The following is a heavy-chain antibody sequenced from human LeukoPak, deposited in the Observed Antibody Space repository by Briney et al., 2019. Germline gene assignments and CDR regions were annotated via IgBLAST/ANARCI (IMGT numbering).Heavy chain of an antibody. Sequence: SQTLSLTCTVSGGSISSGSYYWSWIRQPAGKGLEWIGRIYTSGSTNYNPSLKSRVTISVDTSKNQFSLKLSSVTAADTAVYYCARSSYGYDYYYGMDVWGQGTTVTVSS. CDR1: GGSISSGSYY. V-gene: IGHV4-61*02. CDR3: ARSSYGYDYYYGMDV. J-gene: IGHJ6*02. CDR2: IYTSGST. D-gene: IGHD5-18*01.